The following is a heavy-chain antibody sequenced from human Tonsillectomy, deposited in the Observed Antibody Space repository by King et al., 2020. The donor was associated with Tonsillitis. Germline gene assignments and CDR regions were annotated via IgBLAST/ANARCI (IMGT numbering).Heavy chain of an antibody. CDR3: ARDPRHQNWSSNSCYYYFYMDV. D-gene: IGHD2-2*01. J-gene: IGHJ6*03. V-gene: IGHV3-74*01. Sequence: VQLVESGGGLVQPGGSLRLSCVASGFTFSNYWMHWVRQAPGKGLVWVSRNNRDGSSTTYADSVKGRFTISRDNAKNTVYLQMNSLRAEDTAVYYCARDPRHQNWSSNSCYYYFYMDVWGKGTTVTVSS. CDR1: GFTFSNYW. CDR2: NNRDGSST.